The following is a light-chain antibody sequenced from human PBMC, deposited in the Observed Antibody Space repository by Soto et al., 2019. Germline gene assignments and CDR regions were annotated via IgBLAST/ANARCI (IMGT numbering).Light chain of an antibody. Sequence: EIVMTQSPSTLSVSPGERATLSCRASQSVRSNLGWYQQKPGQAPRLLIYGASTRATGIPARLSGSGSGTEFTLTISSRQSQDSAVYYCHQYDNWFPFTFGQGTRLEIK. CDR2: GAS. CDR3: HQYDNWFPFT. V-gene: IGKV3-15*01. J-gene: IGKJ5*01. CDR1: QSVRSN.